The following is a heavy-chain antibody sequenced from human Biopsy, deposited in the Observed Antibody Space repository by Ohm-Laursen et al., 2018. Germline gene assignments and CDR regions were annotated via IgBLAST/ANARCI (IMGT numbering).Heavy chain of an antibody. CDR3: ARVEAGTYDALDI. CDR1: GGSMTGYE. D-gene: IGHD1-26*01. CDR2: IYYSGGT. Sequence: GTLSLTCSVSGGSMTGYEWSWIRLAPGKGLEWIGYIYYSGGTKYNPSLASRVTFSVDMSKSQFSLKLYSVTAADTAVYYCARVEAGTYDALDIWGQETLVAVSA. J-gene: IGHJ3*02. V-gene: IGHV4-59*01.